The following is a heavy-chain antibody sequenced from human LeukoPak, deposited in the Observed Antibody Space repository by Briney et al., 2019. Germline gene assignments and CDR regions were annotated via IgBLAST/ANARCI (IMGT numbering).Heavy chain of an antibody. J-gene: IGHJ4*02. Sequence: ASVKVSCKASGYTFSDYYIHWVRQAPGQGLEWMAWINPRNGDTNYAQKFPGRVTITRDTSISTAYMELSRLISDDTAVYYCARVGSGGWYVHPTLDYWGQGTLVTVSS. CDR2: INPRNGDT. CDR1: GYTFSDYY. D-gene: IGHD6-19*01. V-gene: IGHV1-2*02. CDR3: ARVGSGGWYVHPTLDY.